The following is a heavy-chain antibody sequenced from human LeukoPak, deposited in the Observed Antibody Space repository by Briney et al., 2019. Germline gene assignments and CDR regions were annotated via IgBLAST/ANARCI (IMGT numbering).Heavy chain of an antibody. CDR3: AIKGDILTGYSLDY. D-gene: IGHD3-9*01. Sequence: PSETLSLTCAVYGGSFSGYYWSWIRQPPGKGLEWIGEINHSGSTNYNPSLKSRVTISVDTSKNQFSLKLSSVTAADTAVYYCAIKGDILTGYSLDYWGQGTLVTVSS. J-gene: IGHJ4*02. CDR2: INHSGST. V-gene: IGHV4-34*01. CDR1: GGSFSGYY.